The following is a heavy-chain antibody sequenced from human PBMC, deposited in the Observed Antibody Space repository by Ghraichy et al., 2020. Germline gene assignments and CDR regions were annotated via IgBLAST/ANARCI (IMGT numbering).Heavy chain of an antibody. D-gene: IGHD2-15*01. CDR3: ARGHLDCSGGSCYSVYYFDY. J-gene: IGHJ4*02. V-gene: IGHV4-34*01. Sequence: SETLSLTCAVYGGSFSGYYWSWIRQPPGKGLEWIGEINHSGSTNYNPSLKSRVTISVDTSKNQFSLKLSSVTAADTAVYYCARGHLDCSGGSCYSVYYFDYWGQGTLVTVSS. CDR2: INHSGST. CDR1: GGSFSGYY.